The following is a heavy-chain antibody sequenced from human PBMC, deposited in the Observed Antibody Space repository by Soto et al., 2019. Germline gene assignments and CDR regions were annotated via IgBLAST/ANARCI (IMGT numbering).Heavy chain of an antibody. D-gene: IGHD4-17*01. J-gene: IGHJ5*02. Sequence: SETLSLTCAVSGYSISSGYYCGCIRQPPGKGLEWIGSIDHSGSTYYNPSLKSRVSISVDTSKNQFSLKLSSVTAADTDVYDCARGVATVATRRANWFDPWGQGTLVTVSS. V-gene: IGHV4-38-2*01. CDR2: IDHSGST. CDR3: ARGVATVATRRANWFDP. CDR1: GYSISSGYY.